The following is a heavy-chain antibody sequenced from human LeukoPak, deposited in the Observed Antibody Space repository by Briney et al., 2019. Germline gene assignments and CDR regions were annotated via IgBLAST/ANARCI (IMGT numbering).Heavy chain of an antibody. CDR1: GGTFSSYA. CDR3: ARGVSYYDFWSGYWDLYFDY. D-gene: IGHD3-3*01. V-gene: IGHV1-69*01. Sequence: SVKVSCKASGGTFSSYAISWVRQAPGQGLEWMGGIIPIFGTANYAQKFQGRVTITADESTSTAYMELSSLRSEDTAVYYCARGVSYYDFWSGYWDLYFDYWGQGTLITVSS. CDR2: IIPIFGTA. J-gene: IGHJ4*02.